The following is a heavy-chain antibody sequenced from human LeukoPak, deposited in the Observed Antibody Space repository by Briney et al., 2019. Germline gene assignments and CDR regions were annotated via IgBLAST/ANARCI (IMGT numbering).Heavy chain of an antibody. CDR3: ARDPSMAVAGIYYYYYMDV. J-gene: IGHJ6*03. D-gene: IGHD6-19*01. CDR2: INHSGGT. V-gene: IGHV4-34*01. Sequence: PSETLSLTCAVYGGSFSGYYWSWIRQPPGKGLEWIGEINHSGGTNYNPSLRSRVTISVDTSKNQFSLKLSSVTAADTAVYYCARDPSMAVAGIYYYYYMDVWGKGTTVTVSS. CDR1: GGSFSGYY.